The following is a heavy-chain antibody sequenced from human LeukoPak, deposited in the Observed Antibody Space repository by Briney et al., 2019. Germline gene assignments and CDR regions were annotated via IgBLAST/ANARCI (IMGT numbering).Heavy chain of an antibody. V-gene: IGHV3-21*01. CDR3: ARAGIAAAGTRSPFDP. CDR2: ISSSSSYI. D-gene: IGHD6-13*01. J-gene: IGHJ5*02. CDR1: GFTFSSYA. Sequence: GGSLRLSCAASGFTFSSYAIHWVRQAPGKGLEWVSSISSSSSYIYYADSVKGRFTISRDNAKNSLYLQMNSLRAEDTAVYYCARAGIAAAGTRSPFDPWGQGTLVTVSS.